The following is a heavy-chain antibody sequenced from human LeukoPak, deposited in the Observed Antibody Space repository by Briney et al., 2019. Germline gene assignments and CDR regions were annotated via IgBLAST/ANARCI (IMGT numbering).Heavy chain of an antibody. CDR1: GYTFTSFD. V-gene: IGHV1-8*01. D-gene: IGHD3-10*01. Sequence: GASVKVSCKASGYTFTSFDMNWVRQATGQGLEWMGWMNPNSGNTGYAQKFQGRVTMTRDTSISTAYMELSRLRSDDTAVYYCARDRYYGSGSSDYWGQGTLVTVSS. J-gene: IGHJ4*02. CDR3: ARDRYYGSGSSDY. CDR2: MNPNSGNT.